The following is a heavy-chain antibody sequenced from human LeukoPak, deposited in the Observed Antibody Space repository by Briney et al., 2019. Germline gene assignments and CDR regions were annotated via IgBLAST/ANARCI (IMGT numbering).Heavy chain of an antibody. CDR3: ARDQAGSGHYADY. CDR2: ISGSGDST. D-gene: IGHD3-10*01. CDR1: GFTFSSYA. J-gene: IGHJ4*02. Sequence: GGSLRLSCAASGFTFSSYAMTWVRQAPGKGLEWVSAISGSGDSTYYADFVKGRFTISRDNSKNTLYLQMNSLRTEDTAVYYCARDQAGSGHYADYWGQGTLVTVSS. V-gene: IGHV3-23*01.